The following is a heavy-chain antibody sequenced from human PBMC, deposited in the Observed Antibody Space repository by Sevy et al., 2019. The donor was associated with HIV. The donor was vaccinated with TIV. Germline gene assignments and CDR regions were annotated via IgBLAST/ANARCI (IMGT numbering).Heavy chain of an antibody. V-gene: IGHV3-23*01. CDR2: ISGSGGST. J-gene: IGHJ4*02. D-gene: IGHD4-4*01. Sequence: GGSLRLSCAASGFTFSSYAMSWVRQAPWKGLEWVSAISGSGGSTYYADSVKGRFTISRDNSKNTLYLQMNSLRAEDTAVYYCAKDHGSTVTTPFDYWGQGTLVTVSS. CDR1: GFTFSSYA. CDR3: AKDHGSTVTTPFDY.